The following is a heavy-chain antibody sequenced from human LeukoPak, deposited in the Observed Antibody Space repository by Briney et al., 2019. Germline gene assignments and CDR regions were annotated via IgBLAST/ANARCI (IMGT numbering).Heavy chain of an antibody. D-gene: IGHD6-6*01. CDR3: ARSSYSSSSSV. V-gene: IGHV1-69*13. J-gene: IGHJ3*01. CDR1: GYTFTSYD. Sequence: ASVKVSCKASGYTFTSYDINWVRQATGQGLEWMGGIIPIFGTANYAQKFQGRVTITADESTSTAYMELSSLRSEDTAVYYCARSSYSSSSSVWGQGTMVTVSS. CDR2: IIPIFGTA.